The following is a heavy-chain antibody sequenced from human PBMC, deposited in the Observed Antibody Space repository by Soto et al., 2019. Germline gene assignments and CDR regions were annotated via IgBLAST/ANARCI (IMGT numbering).Heavy chain of an antibody. CDR3: ARDIESVTAKHFFYYYAMDV. D-gene: IGHD2-8*01. CDR1: GFTFSNYG. Sequence: ASVKVSCKASGFTFSNYGLNWVRQAPGQGLEWMGWVSANNGHTNYAQNLQGGVSMTTDTSTSTAYMDLRGLTFDDTAGYYCARDIESVTAKHFFYYYAMDVWGQGTTVTVSS. CDR2: VSANNGHT. J-gene: IGHJ6*02. V-gene: IGHV1-18*01.